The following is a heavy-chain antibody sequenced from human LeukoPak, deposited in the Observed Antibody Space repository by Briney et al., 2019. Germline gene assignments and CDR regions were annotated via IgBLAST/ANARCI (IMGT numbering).Heavy chain of an antibody. V-gene: IGHV1-18*01. CDR2: ISAYNGNT. J-gene: IGHJ4*02. Sequence: ASVKVSCKASGYTFTSYGISWVRQAPGQGLEWMGWISAYNGNTNYAQKLQGRVTMTTDTSTSTVYMELRSLRSDDTAVYYCARVSLTYGDYGFDYWGQGTLVTVSS. CDR1: GYTFTSYG. CDR3: ARVSLTYGDYGFDY. D-gene: IGHD4-17*01.